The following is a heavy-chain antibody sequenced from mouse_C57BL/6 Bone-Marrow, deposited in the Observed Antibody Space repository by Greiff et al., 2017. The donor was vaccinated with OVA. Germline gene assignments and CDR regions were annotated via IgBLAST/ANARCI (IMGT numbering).Heavy chain of an antibody. Sequence: EAGGGLVQPKGSLKLSCAASGFSFNTYAMNWVRQAPGQGLEWVARIRSKSNNYATYYADSVKDRFTISRDDSESMLYLQMNNLKTEDTAMYYCVRHDVYWYFDVWGTGTTVTVSS. CDR2: IRSKSNNYAT. CDR3: VRHDVYWYFDV. J-gene: IGHJ1*03. D-gene: IGHD2-3*01. CDR1: GFSFNTYA. V-gene: IGHV10-1*01.